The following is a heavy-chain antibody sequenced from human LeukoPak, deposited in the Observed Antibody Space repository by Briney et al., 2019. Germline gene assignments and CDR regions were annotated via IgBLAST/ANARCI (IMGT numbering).Heavy chain of an antibody. CDR2: IYYSGST. J-gene: IGHJ5*02. D-gene: IGHD4-17*01. CDR1: GVSISSYY. Sequence: SETLSLTCTVSGVSISSYYWSWIRQPPGKGLEWIGYIYYSGSTNYNPSLQSRLTMSIDTSKNQFSLKLSFVTAADTAVYYCARDSGTTGEVKFDPWGQGTLVTVSS. CDR3: ARDSGTTGEVKFDP. V-gene: IGHV4-59*12.